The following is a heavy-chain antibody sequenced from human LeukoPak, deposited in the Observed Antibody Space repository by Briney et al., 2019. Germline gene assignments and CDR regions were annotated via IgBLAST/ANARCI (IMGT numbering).Heavy chain of an antibody. Sequence: SETLSLTCTVSGGSISSGDYYWSWIRQPPGKGLEWIGYIYYSGSTYYNPSLKSRVTISVDTSKNQFSLKLSSVTAAVTAVYYCARAPRYYDSSGPRYFQHWGQGTLVTVSS. V-gene: IGHV4-30-4*01. CDR2: IYYSGST. CDR1: GGSISSGDYY. CDR3: ARAPRYYDSSGPRYFQH. J-gene: IGHJ1*01. D-gene: IGHD3-22*01.